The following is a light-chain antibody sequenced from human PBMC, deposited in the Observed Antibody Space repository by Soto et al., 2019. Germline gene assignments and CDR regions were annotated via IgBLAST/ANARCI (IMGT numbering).Light chain of an antibody. CDR2: TAS. CDR1: QSISSNY. J-gene: IGKJ5*01. Sequence: EIVLTQSPGTLSLSPGERASLSCRASQSISSNYLAWFQQKPGQAPRLLISTASSRATGIPDRFSGSGSGNDLPLPNSKPEPEDFAVYYYHQYGSSPHTFGQGTRLETK. V-gene: IGKV3-20*01. CDR3: HQYGSSPHT.